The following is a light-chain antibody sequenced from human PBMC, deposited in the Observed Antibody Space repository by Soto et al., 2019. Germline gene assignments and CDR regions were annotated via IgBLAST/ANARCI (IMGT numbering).Light chain of an antibody. CDR1: SSDVGGYNC. Sequence: QSALTQPRSVSGSPGQSVTISCTGTSSDVGGYNCVSWYQQHPGKAPKFIIYDVSQRPSGVPDRFSGSKSGNTASLTISGLQAEDEADYYCCSYAGSSTFGVFGGGTQLTVL. J-gene: IGLJ2*01. V-gene: IGLV2-11*01. CDR2: DVS. CDR3: CSYAGSSTFGV.